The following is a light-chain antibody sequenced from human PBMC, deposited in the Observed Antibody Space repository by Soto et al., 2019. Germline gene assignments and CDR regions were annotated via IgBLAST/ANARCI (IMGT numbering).Light chain of an antibody. CDR3: QSYDSSLSGPVV. CDR2: GNS. Sequence: QSVLTQPPSVSGAPGQGVTISCTGSSSNIGAGYDVHWYQQLPGTAPKLLIYGNSNRPSGVPDRFSGSKSGTSASLAITGLQAEDEADYYCQSYDSSLSGPVVFGGGTKVTVL. V-gene: IGLV1-40*01. CDR1: SSNIGAGYD. J-gene: IGLJ2*01.